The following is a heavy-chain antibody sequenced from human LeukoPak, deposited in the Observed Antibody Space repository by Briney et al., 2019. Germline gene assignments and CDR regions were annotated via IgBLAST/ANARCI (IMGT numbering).Heavy chain of an antibody. Sequence: PGGSLRLSCAAYAFTFGSYAMSWVRQAPGKGLEWVSAIGPSGASTYYTDSVKGRFTISRDNSKNTLYLQMNSLRAEDTAVYYCAKKGGNSGFFDSWGQGTLVTVSS. D-gene: IGHD4-23*01. CDR1: AFTFGSYA. V-gene: IGHV3-23*01. CDR2: IGPSGAST. CDR3: AKKGGNSGFFDS. J-gene: IGHJ4*02.